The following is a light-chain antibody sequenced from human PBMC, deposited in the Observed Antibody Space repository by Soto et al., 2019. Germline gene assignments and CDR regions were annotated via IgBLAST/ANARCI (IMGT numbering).Light chain of an antibody. Sequence: DIQLTQSPSTLSASVGDRVTITCRASQSIDKWLAWYQQKLGKAPELLIHDASSLESGVPSRFSGSGSWTEFPLTITSLQPDDFATYYCQQYKHYYSFGQGTKLEIK. V-gene: IGKV1-5*01. J-gene: IGKJ2*03. CDR2: DAS. CDR3: QQYKHYYS. CDR1: QSIDKW.